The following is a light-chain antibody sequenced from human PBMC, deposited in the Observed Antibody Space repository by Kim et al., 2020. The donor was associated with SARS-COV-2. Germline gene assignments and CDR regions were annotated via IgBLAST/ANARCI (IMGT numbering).Light chain of an antibody. J-gene: IGKJ2*01. CDR3: LQYDNLPYT. V-gene: IGKV1-33*01. CDR2: DAS. CDR1: QDIKNF. Sequence: SASVGDRVTFTCQASQDIKNFLNWFQQKPGEAPKVLIADASNLETGVPSRFSGSGSGTHFTLTISGLQPEDIGAYFCLQYDNLPYTFGQGTKLEI.